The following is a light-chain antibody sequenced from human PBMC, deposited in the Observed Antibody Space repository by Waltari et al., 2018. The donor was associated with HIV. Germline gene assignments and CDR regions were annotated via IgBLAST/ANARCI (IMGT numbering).Light chain of an antibody. CDR3: QSYDSSLTMV. CDR1: SSNIGAGYD. J-gene: IGLJ2*01. Sequence: QSVLTQPPSVSGAPGQRVTISCTGGSSNIGAGYDFHWYQRLPGTAPKLLIFATINRPSGVPDRFSGSSSGTSASLAITGLQAEDEADYYCQSYDSSLTMVFGGGTKVTVL. V-gene: IGLV1-40*01. CDR2: ATI.